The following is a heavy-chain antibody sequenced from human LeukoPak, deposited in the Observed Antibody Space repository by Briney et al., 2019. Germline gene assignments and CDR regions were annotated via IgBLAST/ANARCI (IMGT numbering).Heavy chain of an antibody. CDR2: INPSGGST. Sequence: GASVKVSCKASGYTFTNYHMNWVRQAPGQGLEWMGIINPSGGSTTNAQKFQGRVIMTRDMSTSTVYMELSSLRSEDTAVYFCARYGHSPFFDYWGQGTRVIVSS. J-gene: IGHJ4*02. CDR3: ARYGHSPFFDY. D-gene: IGHD4-17*01. CDR1: GYTFTNYH. V-gene: IGHV1-46*01.